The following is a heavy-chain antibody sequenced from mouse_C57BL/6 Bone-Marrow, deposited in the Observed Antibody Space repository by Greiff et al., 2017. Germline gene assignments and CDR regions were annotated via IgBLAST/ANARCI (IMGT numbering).Heavy chain of an antibody. D-gene: IGHD1-1*01. CDR1: GYTFTNYW. CDR3: ARSLYYYGSSPHWYFDV. J-gene: IGHJ1*03. V-gene: IGHV1-63*01. CDR2: IYPGGGYT. Sequence: VQLQQSGAELVRPGPSVKMSCKASGYTFTNYWIGWAKQRPGHGLEWIGDIYPGGGYTNYNEKFKGKATLTADKSSSTAYMQFSSLTSEDSAIYYCARSLYYYGSSPHWYFDVWGTGTTVTVSS.